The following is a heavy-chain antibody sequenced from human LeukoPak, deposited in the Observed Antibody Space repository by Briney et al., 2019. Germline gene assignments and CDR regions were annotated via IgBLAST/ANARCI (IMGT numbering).Heavy chain of an antibody. CDR3: AAGRQWLVYDY. CDR1: GGSISSYY. D-gene: IGHD6-19*01. CDR2: FHHSGNT. Sequence: SETLSLTCTVSGGSISSYYWTWIRQPPGEGLEWIGHFHHSGNTNYNPALRSRITLSVDTSKNEFSLKMTSVTAADTAVYYCAAGRQWLVYDYWGQGTLVTVSS. J-gene: IGHJ4*02. V-gene: IGHV4-59*03.